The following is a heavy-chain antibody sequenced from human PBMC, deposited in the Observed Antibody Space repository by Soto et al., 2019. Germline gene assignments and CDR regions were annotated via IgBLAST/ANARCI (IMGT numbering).Heavy chain of an antibody. V-gene: IGHV4-59*01. CDR2: MYNSGST. J-gene: IGHJ4*02. CDR3: ARGTSGMVYD. D-gene: IGHD1-1*01. Sequence: QVQLQESGPGLVKPSETLFLTCTVSGGSISSYYWSWIRQPPGKGLEWIGIMYNSGSTNYNLSLKSRDTIPIGTSRTQYILNLSSVTDADTDVYVCARGTSGMVYDWGRGTLVSVSS. CDR1: GGSISSYY.